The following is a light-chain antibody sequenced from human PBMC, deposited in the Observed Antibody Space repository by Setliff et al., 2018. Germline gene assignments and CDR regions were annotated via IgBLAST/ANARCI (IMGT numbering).Light chain of an antibody. CDR2: DAS. Sequence: QSVLTQPRPVSGSPGQSVTISCTGTSSDVGGYNYVSWYQQYPGKAPKLMIYDASKRPSGVPDRFSGSKSGNTASLTISGLQAEDEADYYCCSYAGSYPYVFGTGTKVTVL. V-gene: IGLV2-11*01. CDR3: CSYAGSYPYV. CDR1: SSDVGGYNY. J-gene: IGLJ1*01.